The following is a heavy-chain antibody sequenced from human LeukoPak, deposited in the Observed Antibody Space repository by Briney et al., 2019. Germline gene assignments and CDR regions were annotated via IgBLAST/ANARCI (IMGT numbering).Heavy chain of an antibody. CDR2: IRQDGSEK. V-gene: IGHV3-7*01. CDR3: AKGASSSGTGDYYYYMDV. CDR1: GFTFSSYW. D-gene: IGHD6-13*01. J-gene: IGHJ6*03. Sequence: PGGSLRLSCAASGFTFSSYWMSWVRQAPGKGLEWVANIRQDGSEKYYVDSVKGRFTISRDNSKNTLYLQMNSLRAEDTAVYYCAKGASSSGTGDYYYYMDVWGKGTTVTVSS.